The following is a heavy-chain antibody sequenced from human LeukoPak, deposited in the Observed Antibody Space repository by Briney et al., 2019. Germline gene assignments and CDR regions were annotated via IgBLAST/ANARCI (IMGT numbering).Heavy chain of an antibody. Sequence: SETLSLTCAVYGGSFSGYYWSWIRQPPGKGLEWIGYIYYSGSTNYNPSLKSRVTISVDTSKNQFSLKLSSVTAADTAVYYCARDGIPYGDSPFDPWGQGTLVTVSS. CDR2: IYYSGST. V-gene: IGHV4-59*01. D-gene: IGHD4-17*01. CDR3: ARDGIPYGDSPFDP. CDR1: GGSFSGYY. J-gene: IGHJ5*02.